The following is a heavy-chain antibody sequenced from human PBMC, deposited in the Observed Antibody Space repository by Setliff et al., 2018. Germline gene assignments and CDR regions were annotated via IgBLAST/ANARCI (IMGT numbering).Heavy chain of an antibody. CDR3: ARHPYYYGSGTYLDNNNRWFDP. D-gene: IGHD3-10*01. CDR1: GYSFSTCW. J-gene: IGHJ5*02. V-gene: IGHV5-51*01. Sequence: GESLKISCKGSGYSFSTCWIGWVRQMPGKGLEWMGIIYPGDSITRYSPSFQGQVTFSVDKSINTAYLQWSSLRASDTAIYYCARHPYYYGSGTYLDNNNRWFDPWGQGTLVTVSS. CDR2: IYPGDSIT.